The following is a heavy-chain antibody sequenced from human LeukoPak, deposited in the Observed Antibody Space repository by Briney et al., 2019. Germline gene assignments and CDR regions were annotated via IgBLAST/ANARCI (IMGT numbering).Heavy chain of an antibody. Sequence: GGSLRLSCATSGFTFGYYEMNWVRQAPGKGLEWVSYIKSSGSSIYYADSVKGRFTISRDNAKNSLYLQMNSLRPEDTAIYYCARGGRCSGDNCYATLYDYWGQGTVVTASS. V-gene: IGHV3-48*03. CDR1: GFTFGYYE. CDR3: ARGGRCSGDNCYATLYDY. J-gene: IGHJ4*02. CDR2: IKSSGSSI. D-gene: IGHD2-15*01.